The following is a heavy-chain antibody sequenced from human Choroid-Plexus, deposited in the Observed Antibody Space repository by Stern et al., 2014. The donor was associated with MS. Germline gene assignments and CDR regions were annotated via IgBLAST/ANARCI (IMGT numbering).Heavy chain of an antibody. D-gene: IGHD2/OR15-2a*01. CDR1: GFTFGSCA. J-gene: IGHJ5*02. CDR2: VSYDGRNK. CDR3: AKDRQYLTYFFDH. Sequence: VQLEESGGGVVQPGRPLRLSCVASGFTFGSCAMHWVRQAPGKGLEWVAGVSYDGRNKYYADSVKGRFTISRDNSQNTIYMKMSSLRPEDTAVYYCAKDRQYLTYFFDHWGQGALVTVSS. V-gene: IGHV3-30*18.